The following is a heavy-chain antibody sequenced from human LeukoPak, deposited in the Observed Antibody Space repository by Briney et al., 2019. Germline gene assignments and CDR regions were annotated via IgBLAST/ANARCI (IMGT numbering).Heavy chain of an antibody. D-gene: IGHD3-22*01. CDR3: TRDESSRDDSGGYHY. J-gene: IGHJ4*02. Sequence: PSETLSLACAVSGASVTSHHWAWIRQPAGKGLEWVGSAHFSGSTNYNPSLRSRVAISLDKSKNELSLTLKSVSAADTAVYFRTRDESSRDDSGGYHYWGRGVLVTVSS. CDR1: GASVTSHH. V-gene: IGHV4-4*07. CDR2: AHFSGST.